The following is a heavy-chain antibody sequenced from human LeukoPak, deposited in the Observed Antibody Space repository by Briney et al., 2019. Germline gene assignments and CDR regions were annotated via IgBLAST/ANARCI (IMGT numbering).Heavy chain of an antibody. Sequence: PGRSLRLSCAASGFTFSSYAMHWVRQAPGKGLEWVAVISYDGSNKYYADSVKGRFTISRDNSKNTLYLQMNSLRAEDTAVYYCANVITGTTLGDYWGQGTLVTVSS. CDR1: GFTFSSYA. J-gene: IGHJ4*02. CDR2: ISYDGSNK. V-gene: IGHV3-30-3*01. CDR3: ANVITGTTLGDY. D-gene: IGHD1-20*01.